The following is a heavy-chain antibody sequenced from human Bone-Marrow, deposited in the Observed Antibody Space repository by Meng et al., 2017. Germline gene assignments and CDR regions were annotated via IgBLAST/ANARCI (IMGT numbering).Heavy chain of an antibody. J-gene: IGHJ6*02. CDR1: GFTFSDYY. V-gene: IGHV3-11*04. CDR2: ITSSGSPT. Sequence: GESLKISCAASGFTFSDYYMSWIRQAPGKGLEWVSYITSSGSPTYYADSVKGRFTISRDNAKNSLYLQMNSLRAEDTAVYYCARDCQSSLWFDGYYYYGMDVWGQGSTVTVSS. CDR3: ARDCQSSLWFDGYYYYGMDV. D-gene: IGHD3-10*01.